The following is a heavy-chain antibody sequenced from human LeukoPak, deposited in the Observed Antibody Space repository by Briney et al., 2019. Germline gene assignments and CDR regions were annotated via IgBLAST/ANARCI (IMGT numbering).Heavy chain of an antibody. J-gene: IGHJ6*02. V-gene: IGHV4-31*03. Sequence: SQTLSLTYTVSGGSIRSGDYSWNWIRQHPGKGLEWIGYIYYSGSTYYNPSLTSRVTMSVDTSKNQFSLKLSSVTAADTAIYYCARDHTETSSLNFRNYYYYGMDIWGQGTTVIVSS. CDR2: IYYSGST. CDR3: ARDHTETSSLNFRNYYYYGMDI. CDR1: GGSIRSGDYS. D-gene: IGHD4-4*01.